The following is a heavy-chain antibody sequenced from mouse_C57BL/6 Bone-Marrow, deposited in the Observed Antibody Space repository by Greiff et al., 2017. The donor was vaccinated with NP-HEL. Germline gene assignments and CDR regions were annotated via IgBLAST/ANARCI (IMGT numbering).Heavy chain of an antibody. V-gene: IGHV1-82*01. J-gene: IGHJ1*03. CDR2: IYPGDGDT. Sequence: QVQLQQSGPELVKPGASVKISCKASGYAFSSSWMNWVKQRPGKGLEWIGRIYPGDGDTNYNGKFKGKATLTADKASSTAYMQLSSLTSEDSAVYFCARPPSYGSSPYWYFDVWGTGTTVTVSS. CDR3: ARPPSYGSSPYWYFDV. D-gene: IGHD1-1*01. CDR1: GYAFSSSW.